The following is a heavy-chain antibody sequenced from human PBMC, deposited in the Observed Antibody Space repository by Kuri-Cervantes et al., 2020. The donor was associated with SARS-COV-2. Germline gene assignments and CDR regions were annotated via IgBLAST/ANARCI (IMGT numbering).Heavy chain of an antibody. J-gene: IGHJ3*02. D-gene: IGHD1-26*01. Sequence: ASVKVSCKASKYTFTGYYMHWVRQAPGQGLEWMGWINPNSGGTNYAQKFQGRVTMTRDTSISTAYMELSRLRSDDTAVYYCAKRGSYDDAFDIWGQGTMVTVSS. CDR2: INPNSGGT. V-gene: IGHV1-2*02. CDR1: KYTFTGYY. CDR3: AKRGSYDDAFDI.